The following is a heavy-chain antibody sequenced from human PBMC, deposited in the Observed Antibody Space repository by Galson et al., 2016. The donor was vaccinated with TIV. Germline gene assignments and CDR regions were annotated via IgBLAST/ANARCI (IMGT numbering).Heavy chain of an antibody. D-gene: IGHD3-22*01. CDR2: ISGGGGST. CDR1: GFTFSIFA. CDR3: TKVPSSGFYYYYAFDV. J-gene: IGHJ6*02. V-gene: IGHV3-23*01. Sequence: SLRLSCAASGFTFSIFAMTWVRQAPGMGLEWVSAISGGGGSTYYADSVKGWFTVSRDNSKNTVFLQMNSLRAEDTAVYYCTKVPSSGFYYYYAFDVWGQGTTVTVSS.